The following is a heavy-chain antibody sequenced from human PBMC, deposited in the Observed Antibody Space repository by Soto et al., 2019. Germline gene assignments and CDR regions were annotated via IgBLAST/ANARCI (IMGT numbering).Heavy chain of an antibody. J-gene: IGHJ4*02. V-gene: IGHV3-30-3*01. CDR3: ARAFSRTTVTPYYFDY. CDR2: ISYDGSNK. CDR1: GFTFSSYA. Sequence: ESGGGVVQPGRSLRLSCAASGFTFSSYAMHWVRQAPGKGPEWVAVISYDGSNKYYADSVKGRFTISRDNSKNTLYLQMNSLRAEDTAVYYCARAFSRTTVTPYYFDYWGQGTLVTVSS. D-gene: IGHD4-17*01.